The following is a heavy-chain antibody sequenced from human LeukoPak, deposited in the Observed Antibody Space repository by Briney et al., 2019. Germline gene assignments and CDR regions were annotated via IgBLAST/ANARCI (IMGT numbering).Heavy chain of an antibody. CDR1: GGSISSSSYY. CDR3: ARPYSSSCSNFDY. D-gene: IGHD6-13*01. CDR2: ISYSGST. V-gene: IGHV4-39*01. J-gene: IGHJ4*02. Sequence: SETLSLTCTVSGGSISSSSYYWGWIRQPPGKGLEWIGSISYSGSTYYNPSLTSRVTISVDTSKNQFSLNLSSMPAADTAVYYCARPYSSSCSNFDYWGQGTLVTVSS.